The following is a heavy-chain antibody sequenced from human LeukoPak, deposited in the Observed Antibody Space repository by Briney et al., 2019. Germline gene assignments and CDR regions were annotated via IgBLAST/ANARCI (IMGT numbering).Heavy chain of an antibody. CDR2: IYYSGST. CDR1: GGSISSYY. CDR3: ARVVVRQWLVWGFDY. J-gene: IGHJ4*02. V-gene: IGHV4-59*01. D-gene: IGHD6-19*01. Sequence: PSETLSLTCTVSGGSISSYYWSWIRQPPGKGLEWIGYIYYSGSTNYNPSLKSRVTISVDTSKNQFSLKLSSVTAADTAVYYCARVVVRQWLVWGFDYWGQGTLVTVSS.